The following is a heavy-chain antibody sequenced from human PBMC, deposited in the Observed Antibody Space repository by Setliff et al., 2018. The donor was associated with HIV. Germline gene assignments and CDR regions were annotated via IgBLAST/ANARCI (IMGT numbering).Heavy chain of an antibody. CDR2: IIPIFDTT. CDR1: GGTFSSYA. J-gene: IGHJ4*02. D-gene: IGHD3-10*01. V-gene: IGHV1-69*05. CDR3: ATSRSRLEPFDY. Sequence: SVKVSCKASGGTFSSYAISWVRQAPGHGLEWMGVIIPIFDTTNYTQKFQGRVTITTDESTTTAYMELSSLRSEDTALYYCATSRSRLEPFDYWGQGTLVTVSS.